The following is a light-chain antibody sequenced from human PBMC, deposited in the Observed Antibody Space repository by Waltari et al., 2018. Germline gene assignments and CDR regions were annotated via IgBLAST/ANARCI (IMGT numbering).Light chain of an antibody. J-gene: IGKJ2*03. CDR3: QQYTSAPYS. CDR2: KAS. CDR1: QGIGTW. V-gene: IGKV1-12*01. Sequence: DIQMTQSPSSLSASVGDRVTITCRASQGIGTWLAWYQQKPGKAPNILIYKASSLQSGVPSRFSGSGSGTDFTLTISSLQPEDFGTYYCQQYTSAPYSFGQGTKVEIK.